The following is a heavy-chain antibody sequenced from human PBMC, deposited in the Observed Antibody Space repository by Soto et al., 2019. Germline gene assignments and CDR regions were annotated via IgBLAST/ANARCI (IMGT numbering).Heavy chain of an antibody. V-gene: IGHV4-61*01. J-gene: IGHJ6*02. Sequence: QVRLQESGPGLVQPSETLSLTCTVSDGSVTNGIYYWSWIRQSPGRGLEWIGYIYYRGTTNYNPSLESRFSISVDTPKNQCSLNVSHVTAADTAVYYCVRDSRRTGVKYYYGFDAWGQGTTVSVSS. CDR1: DGSVTNGIYY. CDR2: IYYRGTT. CDR3: VRDSRRTGVKYYYGFDA. D-gene: IGHD3-10*01.